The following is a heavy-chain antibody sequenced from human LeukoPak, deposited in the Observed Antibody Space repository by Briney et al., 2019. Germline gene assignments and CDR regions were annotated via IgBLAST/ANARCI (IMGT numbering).Heavy chain of an antibody. Sequence: SETLSLTCAVYGGSFSGYYWSWIRQPPGKGLELIGEINHSGSTNYNPSLKSRVTISVDTSKNQFSLKLSSCTASYTAVYYCARRSRSSGYYYPSFFGTYFDYWGQGTLVTVSS. V-gene: IGHV4-34*01. D-gene: IGHD3-22*01. J-gene: IGHJ4*02. CDR1: GGSFSGYY. CDR3: ARRSRSSGYYYPSFFGTYFDY. CDR2: INHSGST.